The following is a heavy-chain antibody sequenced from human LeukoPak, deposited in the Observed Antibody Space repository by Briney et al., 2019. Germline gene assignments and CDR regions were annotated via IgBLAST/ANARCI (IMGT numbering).Heavy chain of an antibody. Sequence: AGGSLRLSCAASGFIFSSYSMSWVRQAPGKGLEWVSSISSSGSYIYYADSVKGRFTISRDNAKNLLNLQMNSLRAEDTAVYYSAGLGLLGDCRGGSCYLGEWALDYWGQGTLVTVSS. V-gene: IGHV3-21*01. CDR2: ISSSGSYI. CDR1: GFIFSSYS. J-gene: IGHJ4*01. CDR3: AGLGLLGDCRGGSCYLGEWALDY. D-gene: IGHD2-15*01.